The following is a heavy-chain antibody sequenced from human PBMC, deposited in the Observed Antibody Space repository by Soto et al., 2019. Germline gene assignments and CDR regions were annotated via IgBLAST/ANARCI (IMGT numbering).Heavy chain of an antibody. D-gene: IGHD3-10*01. CDR3: ARVFTFIDS. CDR2: IIGGGVST. V-gene: IGHV3-23*01. Sequence: PGGSLRLSCAASGFSFSSSAMSWVRQAPGKGLEWVSGIIGGGVSTYYADSVKGRFTISRDNTRNTLSLQMNSLRAEDTAVYYCARVFTFIDSWGQGTLVTVSS. J-gene: IGHJ5*01. CDR1: GFSFSSSA.